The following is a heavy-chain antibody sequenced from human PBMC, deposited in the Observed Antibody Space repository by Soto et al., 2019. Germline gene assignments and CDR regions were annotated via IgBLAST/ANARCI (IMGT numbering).Heavy chain of an antibody. Sequence: ASVKVSCKASGYTFTSYYMHWVRQAPGQGLEWRGIINPSGGSTSYAQKFQGRFTISRDNSKNTLYLQINSLRYEDTAVYYCARGDREDIAVVIGVRPGEYGVDVWGQGTTVTVSS. CDR2: INPSGGST. D-gene: IGHD2-15*01. CDR1: GYTFTSYY. V-gene: IGHV1-46*01. J-gene: IGHJ6*02. CDR3: ARGDREDIAVVIGVRPGEYGVDV.